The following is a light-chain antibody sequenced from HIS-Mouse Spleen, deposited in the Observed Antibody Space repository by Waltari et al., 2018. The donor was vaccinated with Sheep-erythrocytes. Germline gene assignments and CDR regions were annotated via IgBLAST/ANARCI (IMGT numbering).Light chain of an antibody. Sequence: QSALTQPASVSGSPGQSITISCTGTSSDVGSYNLVSWYQQHPGKAPKLMIYEGSKRHSGVSNRFSGSKSGNTAYLTSSGLQAEDEADYYCCSYAGSSTWVFGGGTKLTVL. CDR2: EGS. CDR1: SSDVGSYNL. J-gene: IGLJ3*02. CDR3: CSYAGSSTWV. V-gene: IGLV2-23*01.